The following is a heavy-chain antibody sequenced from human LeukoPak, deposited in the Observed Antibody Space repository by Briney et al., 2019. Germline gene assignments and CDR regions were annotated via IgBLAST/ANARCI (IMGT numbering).Heavy chain of an antibody. Sequence: SETLSLTCTVSGGSISYNYWSWIRQPPGKGLEWIGEINHSGSTNYNPSLKSRVTISVDTSKNQFSLKLSSVTAADTAVYYCAREYYDILTGYYNWFDPWGQGTLVTVSS. CDR1: GGSISYNY. V-gene: IGHV4-34*01. CDR3: AREYYDILTGYYNWFDP. J-gene: IGHJ5*02. CDR2: INHSGST. D-gene: IGHD3-9*01.